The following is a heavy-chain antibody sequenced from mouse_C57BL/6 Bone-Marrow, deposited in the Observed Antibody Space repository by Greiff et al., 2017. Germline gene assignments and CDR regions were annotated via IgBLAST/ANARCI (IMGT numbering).Heavy chain of an antibody. J-gene: IGHJ2*01. D-gene: IGHD2-3*01. Sequence: VQLQQSGAELVRPGASVKLSCTASGFNIKDDYIHWVKQRPEQGLEWIGWIDPEIGDTEYASKFQGEATITSDTSSNTAYLQLSSLTSEDTAVYYFSSCDGNYFDFWGQGTPLTVAS. CDR3: SSCDGNYFDF. CDR2: IDPEIGDT. V-gene: IGHV14-4*01. CDR1: GFNIKDDY.